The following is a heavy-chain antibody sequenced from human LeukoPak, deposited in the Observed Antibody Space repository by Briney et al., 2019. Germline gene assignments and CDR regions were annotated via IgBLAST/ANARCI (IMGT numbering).Heavy chain of an antibody. Sequence: SVKVPCKASGFTFSSSAVQWVRRARGQRLEWLGWIVVGSGNTNYAQKFEERVTITRDMSTSTAYMELSSLRSEDTAVYYCAAEGRYDYYDFWGQGTLVTVSS. CDR1: GFTFSSSA. J-gene: IGHJ4*02. CDR3: AAEGRYDYYDF. D-gene: IGHD1-26*01. V-gene: IGHV1-58*01. CDR2: IVVGSGNT.